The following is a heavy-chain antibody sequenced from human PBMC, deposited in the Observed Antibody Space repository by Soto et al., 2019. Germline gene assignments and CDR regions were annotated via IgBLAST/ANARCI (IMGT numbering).Heavy chain of an antibody. V-gene: IGHV4-61*01. J-gene: IGHJ5*02. CDR1: GGSVSSGSYY. CDR2: IYYSGST. CDR3: ARGGAGRVGATA. Sequence: QVQLQESGPGLVKPSETLSLTCTVSGGSVSSGSYYWSWIRQPPGKGLEWIGYIYYSGSTNYNPSLRSRVTISVDTSKNQFSLKLSSVTAADTAVYYWARGGAGRVGATAWGQGTLVTVSS. D-gene: IGHD1-26*01.